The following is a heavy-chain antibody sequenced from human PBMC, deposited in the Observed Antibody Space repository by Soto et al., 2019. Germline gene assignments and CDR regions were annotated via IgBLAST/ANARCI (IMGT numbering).Heavy chain of an antibody. CDR1: GGTCGNYG. Sequence: GGLLRVRCTASGGTCGNYGVHRVRKAPGKGLEWVAVISYDGSNKYYADSVKGRFTISRDNSKNTLYLQMNSLRAEDTAVYYCAKIREAAGLKTYYCYGTDFWGKGTTVTVSS. V-gene: IGHV3-30*18. D-gene: IGHD6-13*01. J-gene: IGHJ6*04. CDR2: ISYDGSNK. CDR3: AKIREAAGLKTYYCYGTDF.